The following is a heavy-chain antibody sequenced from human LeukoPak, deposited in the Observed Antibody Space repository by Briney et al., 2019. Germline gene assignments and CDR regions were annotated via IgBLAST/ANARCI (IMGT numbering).Heavy chain of an antibody. D-gene: IGHD3-10*01. CDR1: GFTFDDYA. CDR2: ISWNSGSI. Sequence: PGRSLRLSCAASGFTFDDYAMHWVRQAPGKGLEWVSGISWNSGSIGYADSVKGRFTISRDNAKNSLYLQMNSLRAEDTALYYCARAGRWFGGSDGMDVWGQGTTVTVSS. V-gene: IGHV3-9*01. J-gene: IGHJ6*02. CDR3: ARAGRWFGGSDGMDV.